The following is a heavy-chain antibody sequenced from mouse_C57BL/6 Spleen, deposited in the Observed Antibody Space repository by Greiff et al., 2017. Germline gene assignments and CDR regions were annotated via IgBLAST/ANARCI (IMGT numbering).Heavy chain of an antibody. CDR3: ARGGIYYYGSSHFDY. V-gene: IGHV1-4*01. Sequence: QVQLQQSGAELARPGASVKMSCKASGYTFTSYTMHWVKQRPGQGLEWIGYITPSSGYTKYNQKFKDKATLTADKSSSTAYMQLSSLTSEDSAVYYCARGGIYYYGSSHFDYWGQGTTLTVSS. CDR1: GYTFTSYT. CDR2: ITPSSGYT. J-gene: IGHJ2*01. D-gene: IGHD1-1*01.